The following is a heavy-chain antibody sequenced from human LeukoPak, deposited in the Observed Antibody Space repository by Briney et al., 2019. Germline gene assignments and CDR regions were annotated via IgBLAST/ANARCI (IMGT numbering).Heavy chain of an antibody. CDR2: INPSSGGT. D-gene: IGHD3-22*01. CDR1: GYTFTGYY. Sequence: ASVKVSCKASGYTFTGYYMHWVRQAPGQGLEWMGWINPSSGGTNYAQKFQGRVTMTRDTSISTAYMELSRLRSDDTAVYYCAREYDSSGYYYGVYFQHWGQGTLVTVSS. CDR3: AREYDSSGYYYGVYFQH. V-gene: IGHV1-2*02. J-gene: IGHJ1*01.